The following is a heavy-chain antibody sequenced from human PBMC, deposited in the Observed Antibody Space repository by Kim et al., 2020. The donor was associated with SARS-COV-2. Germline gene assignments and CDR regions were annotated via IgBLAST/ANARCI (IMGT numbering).Heavy chain of an antibody. CDR2: INHSGST. CDR3: ASIRGGYYRGVFYYYGMDV. Sequence: SETLSLTCAVYGGSFSGYYWSWIRQPPGKGLEWIGEINHSGSTNYNPSLKSRVTISVDTSKNQFSLKLSSVTAADTAVYYCASIRGGYYRGVFYYYGMDVWGQGTTVTVSS. D-gene: IGHD3-3*01. V-gene: IGHV4-34*01. J-gene: IGHJ6*02. CDR1: GGSFSGYY.